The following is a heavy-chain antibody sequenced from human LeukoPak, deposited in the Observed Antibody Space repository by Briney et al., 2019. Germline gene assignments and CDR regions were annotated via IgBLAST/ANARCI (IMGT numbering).Heavy chain of an antibody. CDR2: IIPIFGTA. D-gene: IGHD2-21*02. Sequence: SVKVSCKASGGTFSSYAISWVRQAPGQGLEWMGRIIPIFGTANYAQKFQGRVTITTDESTSTAYTELSSLRSEDTAVYYCAREVSCGGDCSGGAFDAFDIWGQGTMVTVSS. CDR1: GGTFSSYA. V-gene: IGHV1-69*05. CDR3: AREVSCGGDCSGGAFDAFDI. J-gene: IGHJ3*02.